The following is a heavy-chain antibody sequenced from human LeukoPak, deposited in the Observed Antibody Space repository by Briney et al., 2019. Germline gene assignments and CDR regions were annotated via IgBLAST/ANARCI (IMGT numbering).Heavy chain of an antibody. V-gene: IGHV4-39*01. CDR1: GGSISSSSYY. CDR2: IYYSGST. CDR3: ARHNDIVVVVAASDDAFDI. J-gene: IGHJ3*02. D-gene: IGHD2-15*01. Sequence: PSETLSLTCTVSGGSISSSSYYWGWLRQPPGKGLEWIGSIYYSGSTYYNPSLKSRVTISVDTSKNQFSLKLSSVTAADTAVYYCARHNDIVVVVAASDDAFDIWGQGTMVTVSS.